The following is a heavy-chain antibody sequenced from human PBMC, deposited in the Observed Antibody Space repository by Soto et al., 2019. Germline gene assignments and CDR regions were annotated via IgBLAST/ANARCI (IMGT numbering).Heavy chain of an antibody. CDR3: ATMVWGINRVFDDNGKHV. Sequence: QVQLVQSGAERKKPGASVKVSCKASGYTFTGYYIHWVRQAPGQGLEWMGWINPSSGDAHYAQKFQDRDTTTMDTTISADDTELSRLSSVATAVYFCATMVWGINRVFDDNGKHVWVQGTTATVPS. J-gene: IGHJ6*02. CDR2: INPSSGDA. D-gene: IGHD3-10*01. CDR1: GYTFTGYY. V-gene: IGHV1-2*02.